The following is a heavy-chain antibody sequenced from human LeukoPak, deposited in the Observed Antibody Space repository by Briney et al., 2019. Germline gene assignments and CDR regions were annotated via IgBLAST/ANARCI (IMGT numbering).Heavy chain of an antibody. CDR2: INPSNGDT. CDR3: ARSPIGASAY. D-gene: IGHD3-10*01. Sequence: ASVKVSCNPSGYTFTDSYIHWVRQAPAVGLQWMGWINPSNGDTHCAEVFQRRVTMTRDTSIRTAYMELTGLTTDDTAVYYCARSPIGASAYWGRGTLVTVSS. CDR1: GYTFTDSY. J-gene: IGHJ4*02. V-gene: IGHV1-2*02.